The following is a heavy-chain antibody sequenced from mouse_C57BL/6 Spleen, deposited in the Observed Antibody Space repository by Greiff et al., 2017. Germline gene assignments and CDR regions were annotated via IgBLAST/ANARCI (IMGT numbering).Heavy chain of an antibody. Sequence: QVQLQQSGPELVKPGASVKISCKASGYAFSSSWMNWVKQRPGKGLEWIGRIYPGDGDTNYNGKFKGKATLTADKSSSTAYMQLSSLTSEDSAVYFCARWEDCGSSYYWYFDVWGTGTTVTVSS. CDR1: GYAFSSSW. V-gene: IGHV1-82*01. J-gene: IGHJ1*03. D-gene: IGHD1-1*01. CDR3: ARWEDCGSSYYWYFDV. CDR2: IYPGDGDT.